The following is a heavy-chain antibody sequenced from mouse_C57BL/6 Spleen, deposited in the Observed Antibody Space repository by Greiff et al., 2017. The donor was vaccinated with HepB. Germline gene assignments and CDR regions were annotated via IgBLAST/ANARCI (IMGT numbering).Heavy chain of an antibody. CDR1: GYTFTSYG. D-gene: IGHD2-4*01. CDR3: ARIYYDYLFDY. Sequence: QVQLQQSGAELARPGASVKLSCKASGYTFTSYGISWVKQRPGQGLEWIGEIYPRSGNTYYNEKFKGKATLTADKSSSTAYMELRSLTSEDSAVYFCARIYYDYLFDYWGQGTTLTVSS. V-gene: IGHV1-81*01. CDR2: IYPRSGNT. J-gene: IGHJ2*01.